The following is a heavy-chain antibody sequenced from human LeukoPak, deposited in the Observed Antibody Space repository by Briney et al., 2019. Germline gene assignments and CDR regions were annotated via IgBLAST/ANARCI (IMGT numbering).Heavy chain of an antibody. CDR3: ARALNLGEFDY. CDR2: IKHDGSEK. Sequence: GGSLRLSCAASGFTFSTYAMSWVRQAPGKGLEWVANIKHDGSEKHYADFAKGRFTISRDNAKNSVYLQMNSLRAEDTAVYYCARALNLGEFDYWGQGTLVTVAS. J-gene: IGHJ4*02. V-gene: IGHV3-7*01. D-gene: IGHD3-10*01. CDR1: GFTFSTYA.